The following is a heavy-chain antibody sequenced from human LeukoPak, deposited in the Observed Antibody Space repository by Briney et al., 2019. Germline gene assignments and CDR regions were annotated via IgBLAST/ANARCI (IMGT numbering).Heavy chain of an antibody. Sequence: PGGSLRLSCADSGFTFSNYNMNWVRQAPGKAMEWVSSITRSGTYTFYADSVKGRFTISRDNAKNSLYLQMDSLGPEDTAVYYCARDPYSGNYGTYYYFYMDVWGKGTTVTISS. CDR3: ARDPYSGNYGTYYYFYMDV. J-gene: IGHJ6*03. V-gene: IGHV3-21*01. D-gene: IGHD1-26*01. CDR2: ITRSGTYT. CDR1: GFTFSNYN.